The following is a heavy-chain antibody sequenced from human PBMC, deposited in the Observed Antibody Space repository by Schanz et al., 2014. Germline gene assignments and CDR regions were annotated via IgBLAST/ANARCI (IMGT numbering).Heavy chain of an antibody. V-gene: IGHV1-46*01. J-gene: IGHJ6*02. Sequence: QVQLVQSGAEVEKPGASVTVSCKASGYMYTSHFLHWVRQAPGQGFEWIGLINPIDGSTTYPLRFHGRITMTRDTSTSTVYMELSSLRSEDTAVYYCASALTTGGGRDVWGQGTTVNASS. CDR3: ASALTTGGGRDV. CDR2: INPIDGST. D-gene: IGHD4-17*01. CDR1: GYMYTSHF.